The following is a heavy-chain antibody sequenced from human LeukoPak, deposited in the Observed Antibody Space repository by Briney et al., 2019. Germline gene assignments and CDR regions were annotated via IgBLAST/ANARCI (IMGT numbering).Heavy chain of an antibody. CDR2: IYTTGSA. V-gene: IGHV4-4*07. Sequence: SETLSLTCTVSGGSIGTYYWSWIRQPAGKGLEWIGRIYTTGSANYNPSLKSRVTMSLDTSKNQFSLKLSSVTAADTAVYYCGRDGPSWGLLWGQGALVTVSS. D-gene: IGHD6-13*01. J-gene: IGHJ4*02. CDR1: GGSIGTYY. CDR3: GRDGPSWGLL.